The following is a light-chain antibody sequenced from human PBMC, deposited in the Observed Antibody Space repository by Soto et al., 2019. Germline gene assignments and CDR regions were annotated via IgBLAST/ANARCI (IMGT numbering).Light chain of an antibody. V-gene: IGKV3-20*01. Sequence: EIVLTQAPGTLSLSPGERVTLSCRAIQSISNNHLAWYQQKPGQAPRLLIHGTSNRATGIPDRFSGSGSGTDFTLTFSRLEPEDFEVYYCEYYGNSIIFGGGTKVDIK. CDR3: EYYGNSII. CDR1: QSISNNH. CDR2: GTS. J-gene: IGKJ4*01.